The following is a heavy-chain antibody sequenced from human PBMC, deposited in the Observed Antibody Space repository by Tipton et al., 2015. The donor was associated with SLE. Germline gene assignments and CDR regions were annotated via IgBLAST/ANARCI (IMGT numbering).Heavy chain of an antibody. D-gene: IGHD2-2*01. V-gene: IGHV1-2*02. CDR2: INPNSGGT. Sequence: QLAQSGAEVKKPGASVKVSCQASGYTFTDYYMHWVRQAPGEGLDWVGWINPNSGGTDSAQKFQGRVTMTRDTSITTAYMDLRSLRSDDSAVYYCGRALPQLGRRDAFDVWGQGTMVTVSS. J-gene: IGHJ3*01. CDR3: GRALPQLGRRDAFDV. CDR1: GYTFTDYY.